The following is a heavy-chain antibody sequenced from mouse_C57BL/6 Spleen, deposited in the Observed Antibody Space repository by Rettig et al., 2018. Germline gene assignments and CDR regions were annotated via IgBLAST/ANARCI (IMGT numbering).Heavy chain of an antibody. D-gene: IGHD2-5*01. Sequence: QVQLQQSGAELVKPGASVKISCKASGYAFSSYWMNWVKQRPGTGLEWIGQIYPGAGDTNYNGKFKDKATLTADKSSSTAYMQLSSLTSEDSAVYFCVRKDYSNFYFDYWGQGTTLTVSS. V-gene: IGHV1-80*01. CDR3: VRKDYSNFYFDY. CDR1: GYAFSSYW. CDR2: IYPGAGDT. J-gene: IGHJ2*01.